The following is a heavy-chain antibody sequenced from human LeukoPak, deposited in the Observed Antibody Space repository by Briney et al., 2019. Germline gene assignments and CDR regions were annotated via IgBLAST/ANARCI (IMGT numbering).Heavy chain of an antibody. J-gene: IGHJ3*02. CDR1: GGSISSHY. D-gene: IGHD2-21*01. V-gene: IGHV4-59*11. Sequence: PSETLSLTCTVSGGSISSHYWSWIRQPPGKGLEWIGYIYSSGSTNYNPSLESRVTISVDTSKNQFSLKLSSVTAADTAVYYCARARLALHDAFDIWGQGTVVTVSS. CDR2: IYSSGST. CDR3: ARARLALHDAFDI.